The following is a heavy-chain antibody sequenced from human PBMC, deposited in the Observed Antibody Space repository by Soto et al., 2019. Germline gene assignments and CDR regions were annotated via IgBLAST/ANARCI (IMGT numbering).Heavy chain of an antibody. CDR1: GYTFFSYG. CDR3: ARKSSSSSWFDP. J-gene: IGHJ5*02. D-gene: IGHD6-6*01. CDR2: ISTYNGNT. Sequence: ASVKVSCKASGYTFFSYGISWVRQAPGQGLEWMGWISTYNGNTNYAQKLQGRVAMTTDTSTRTAYMELRSLRSDDTAVYYCARKSSSSSWFDPWGQGTLVTVSS. V-gene: IGHV1-18*01.